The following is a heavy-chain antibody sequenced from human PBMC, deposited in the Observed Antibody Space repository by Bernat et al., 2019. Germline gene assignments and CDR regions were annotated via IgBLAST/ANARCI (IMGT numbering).Heavy chain of an antibody. CDR3: AKDNGRGVATMYYFDY. J-gene: IGHJ4*02. CDR2: ISYDGSNK. V-gene: IGHV3-30*18. Sequence: QVQLVESGGGVVQPGRSLRLSCAASGFTFSSYGMHWVRQAPGKGLEWVAVISYDGSNKYYADSVKGRFTISRDNSKNTLYLQMNSLRAEDTAVYYCAKDNGRGVATMYYFDYWGQGTLVTVSS. CDR1: GFTFSSYG. D-gene: IGHD5-12*01.